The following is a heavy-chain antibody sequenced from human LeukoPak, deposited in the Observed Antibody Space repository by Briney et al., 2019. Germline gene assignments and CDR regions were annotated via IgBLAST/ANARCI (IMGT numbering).Heavy chain of an antibody. V-gene: IGHV3-20*04. CDR1: GFTFDDYG. D-gene: IGHD5-18*01. CDR3: AREGDVDTAMATYYFDY. Sequence: SGGSLRLSCAASGFTFDDYGMSWVRQAPGKGLEWVSGINWNGGSTGYADSVKGRFTISRDNAKNSLYLQMNSLRAEDTALYYCAREGDVDTAMATYYFDYWGQGTLVTVSS. J-gene: IGHJ4*02. CDR2: INWNGGST.